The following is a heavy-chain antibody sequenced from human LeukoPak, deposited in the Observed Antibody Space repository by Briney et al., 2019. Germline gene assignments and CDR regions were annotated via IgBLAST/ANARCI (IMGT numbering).Heavy chain of an antibody. Sequence: SETLPLNCTVHGGPFDHYYWTWIRQSPGMGLEWIGEINESGSTNYDPSLQSRATISVDTSKNHLFLKMTSVTAADTAVYYCARSSICSSTSCYIPNWYFDLWGRGTLVTVSS. CDR1: GGPFDHYY. CDR2: INESGST. V-gene: IGHV4-34*01. D-gene: IGHD2-2*02. CDR3: ARSSICSSTSCYIPNWYFDL. J-gene: IGHJ2*01.